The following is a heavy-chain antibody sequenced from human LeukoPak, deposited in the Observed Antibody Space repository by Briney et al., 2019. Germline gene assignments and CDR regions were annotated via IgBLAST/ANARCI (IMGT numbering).Heavy chain of an antibody. CDR3: AAGTTFDY. CDR2: IRYNGSNK. J-gene: IGHJ4*02. D-gene: IGHD6-13*01. V-gene: IGHV3-30*02. CDR1: GFTFSSYG. Sequence: GGSLRLSCAASGFTFSSYGMHWVRQAPGKGLEWVAFIRYNGSNKYYADSVKGRFTISRDNSKNTLYLQMNSLRAEDTAVYYAAAGTTFDYWGQGTLVTVSS.